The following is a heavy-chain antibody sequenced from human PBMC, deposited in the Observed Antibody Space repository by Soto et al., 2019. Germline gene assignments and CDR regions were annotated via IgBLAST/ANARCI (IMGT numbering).Heavy chain of an antibody. Sequence: QVQLQESGPGLVKPSGTLSLTCAVSGVSIGSHDWWTWVRQPPGKGLEWIGESHQSGNTNYNSSLESRVTISVDKSKNLFSLPLSSVTVADTAVYYCATRDTGRVYWGQGTLVTVSS. V-gene: IGHV4-4*02. CDR3: ATRDTGRVY. CDR1: GVSIGSHDW. D-gene: IGHD5-18*01. CDR2: SHQSGNT. J-gene: IGHJ4*02.